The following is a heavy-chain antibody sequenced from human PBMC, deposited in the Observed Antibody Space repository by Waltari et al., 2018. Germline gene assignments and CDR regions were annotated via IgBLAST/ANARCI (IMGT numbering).Heavy chain of an antibody. Sequence: EEQLVESGGGLVQPGGSLRLSCAASGFILSNYWMHWVGQAPGKGLVWVSRISVSGSNANYADSVRGRCTISRDNAKNTAYLQMNSLTVEDTAVYYCAKYSSSSGGADWYFDLWGRGSLLTVSS. D-gene: IGHD4-4*01. J-gene: IGHJ2*01. CDR2: ISVSGSNA. V-gene: IGHV3-74*01. CDR1: GFILSNYW. CDR3: AKYSSSSGGADWYFDL.